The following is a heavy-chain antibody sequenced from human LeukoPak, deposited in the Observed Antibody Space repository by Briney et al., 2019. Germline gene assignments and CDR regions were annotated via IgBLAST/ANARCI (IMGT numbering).Heavy chain of an antibody. V-gene: IGHV1-8*01. D-gene: IGHD4-23*01. CDR3: ARGRRDYGGKPLSY. Sequence: ASVTVSFKASGYTFTIYDINWVRQATGQGLEWMGWMNPNSGNTGYAQKFQGRVTMTRNTSISTAYMELNSLRSENTAVYYCARGRRDYGGKPLSYWGQGTLVTVSS. CDR2: MNPNSGNT. CDR1: GYTFTIYD. J-gene: IGHJ4*02.